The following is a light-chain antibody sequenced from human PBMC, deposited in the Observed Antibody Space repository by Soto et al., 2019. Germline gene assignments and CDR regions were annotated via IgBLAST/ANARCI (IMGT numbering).Light chain of an antibody. Sequence: DIQMTQSPSTLSASVVDRVTITCRASQSISSWLAWYQQKPGKAPKLLIYKASSLESGVPSRFSGSGSGTEFTLTISSLQPDDFATYYCQQSRTFRQGTKVEIK. CDR1: QSISSW. CDR2: KAS. V-gene: IGKV1-5*03. J-gene: IGKJ1*01. CDR3: QQSRT.